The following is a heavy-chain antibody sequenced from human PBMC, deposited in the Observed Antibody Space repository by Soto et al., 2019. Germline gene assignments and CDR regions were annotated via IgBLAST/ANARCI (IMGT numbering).Heavy chain of an antibody. CDR2: INAGNGNT. V-gene: IGHV1-3*01. CDR1: GYSFTIYA. D-gene: IGHD2-15*01. J-gene: IGHJ4*02. Sequence: ASVKVSWKASGYSFTIYAMHWVRQAPGQRLEWMGWINAGNGNTKYSQKFQGRVTITRDTSASTAYMELSSLRSEDTAVYYCARDLGGWPDYWGQGTLVTVSS. CDR3: ARDLGGWPDY.